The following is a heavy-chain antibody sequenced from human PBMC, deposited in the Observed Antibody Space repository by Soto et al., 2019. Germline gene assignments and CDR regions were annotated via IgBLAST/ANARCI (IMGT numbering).Heavy chain of an antibody. CDR3: TTEGHIVAAISSDGMDV. V-gene: IGHV4-39*02. D-gene: IGHD5-12*01. Sequence: SETLSLTCTVSGGSISSSSYYWGWLRQPPGKGLEWIGSIYYSGSTYYNPSLKSRVTISVDTSKNQFSLKLSSVTAADTAAYFCTTEGHIVAAISSDGMDVWGQGTRVTV. CDR1: GGSISSSSYY. J-gene: IGHJ3*01. CDR2: IYYSGST.